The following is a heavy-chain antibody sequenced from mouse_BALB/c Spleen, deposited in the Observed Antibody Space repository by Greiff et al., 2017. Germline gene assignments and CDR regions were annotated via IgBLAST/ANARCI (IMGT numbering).Heavy chain of an antibody. V-gene: IGHV3-8*02. Sequence: EVKLMESGPSLVKPSQTLSLTCSVTGDSITSGYWNWIRKFPGNKLEYMGYISYSGSTYYNPSLKSRISITRDTSKNQYYLQLNSVTTEDTATYYCARYGRYDWYFDVWGAGTTVTVSS. D-gene: IGHD2-14*01. J-gene: IGHJ1*01. CDR1: GDSITSGY. CDR2: ISYSGST. CDR3: ARYGRYDWYFDV.